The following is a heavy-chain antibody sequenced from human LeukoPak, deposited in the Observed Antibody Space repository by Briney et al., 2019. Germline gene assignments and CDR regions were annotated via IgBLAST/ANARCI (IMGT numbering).Heavy chain of an antibody. V-gene: IGHV1-2*02. J-gene: IGHJ4*02. CDR3: ARGNPTRGWLQIYYFDY. CDR1: GYTFTGYY. Sequence: ASVKVSCKASGYTFTGYYMHWVRQAPGQGLEWMGWINPNSGGTNYPQKFQGRVTMTRDTSISTAYMELSRLRSDDTAVYYCARGNPTRGWLQIYYFDYWGQGTLVTVSS. D-gene: IGHD5-24*01. CDR2: INPNSGGT.